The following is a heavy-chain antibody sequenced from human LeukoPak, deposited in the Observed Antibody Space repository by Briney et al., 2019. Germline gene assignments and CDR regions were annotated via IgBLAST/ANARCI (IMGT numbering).Heavy chain of an antibody. D-gene: IGHD6-13*01. V-gene: IGHV3-21*01. CDR3: ARDRTPSSSWLEGSDY. CDR2: ISSSSSYI. CDR1: GFTFSSYS. J-gene: IGHJ4*02. Sequence: GGSLRLSCAASGFTFSSYSMNWVRQAPGKGLEWVSSISSSSSYIYYADSVKGRFTISRDNAKNSLYLQMNSLRAEDTAVYYCARDRTPSSSWLEGSDYWGQGTLVTVSS.